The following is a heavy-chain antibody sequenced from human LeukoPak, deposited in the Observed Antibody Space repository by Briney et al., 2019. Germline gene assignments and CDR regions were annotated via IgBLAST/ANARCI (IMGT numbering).Heavy chain of an antibody. Sequence: GGSLRLSCAASGFTFSSYAMSWVRQAPGKGLEWVSVLSGSGGSTYYADSVKGRFTISRDNSKNTLYLQMNSLRAEDTAVYYCAKDRCIGGSCYTVGSFDYWGQGTLVTVSS. D-gene: IGHD2-15*01. CDR1: GFTFSSYA. V-gene: IGHV3-23*01. J-gene: IGHJ4*02. CDR2: LSGSGGST. CDR3: AKDRCIGGSCYTVGSFDY.